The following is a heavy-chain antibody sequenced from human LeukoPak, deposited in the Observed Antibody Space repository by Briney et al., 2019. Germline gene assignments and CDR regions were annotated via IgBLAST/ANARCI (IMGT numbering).Heavy chain of an antibody. CDR1: GGSISSYY. Sequence: PSETLSLTCTVSGGSISSYYWSWIRQPPGKGLEWIGYIYYSGSTNYNPSLKSRVTISVDTSKNQFSLKLNSVTAADTAVYYCARANSSGWYSNHRYYYYGMDVWGQGTTVTVSS. D-gene: IGHD6-19*01. CDR2: IYYSGST. CDR3: ARANSSGWYSNHRYYYYGMDV. V-gene: IGHV4-59*01. J-gene: IGHJ6*02.